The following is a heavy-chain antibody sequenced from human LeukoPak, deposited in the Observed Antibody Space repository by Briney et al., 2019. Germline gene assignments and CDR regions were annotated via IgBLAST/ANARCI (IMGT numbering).Heavy chain of an antibody. J-gene: IGHJ4*02. CDR3: AKDLHGGYSSDY. V-gene: IGHV3-30*02. D-gene: IGHD4-23*01. Sequence: HPGGSLRLSCAASGFTFNNFGMHWVRQAPGKGLEWVSFIGYEGVHKYYADSVKGRLTISKDNSKATLYLQMNSLRPEDTAVYYCAKDLHGGYSSDYWGQGTLVTVFS. CDR1: GFTFNNFG. CDR2: IGYEGVHK.